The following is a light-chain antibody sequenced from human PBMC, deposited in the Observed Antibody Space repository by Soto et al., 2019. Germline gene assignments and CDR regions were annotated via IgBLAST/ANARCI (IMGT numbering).Light chain of an antibody. CDR3: QQYDDRLFT. CDR2: DAS. Sequence: DIQMTQSPSSLSASVGDRVTITCQASQDISDSLNWYQHKQGKAPKLLIYDASNLEIGVPSRFSGSGSGTDFTFTISSLQPEDIATYYCQQYDDRLFTFGPGTKVDIK. J-gene: IGKJ3*01. V-gene: IGKV1-33*01. CDR1: QDISDS.